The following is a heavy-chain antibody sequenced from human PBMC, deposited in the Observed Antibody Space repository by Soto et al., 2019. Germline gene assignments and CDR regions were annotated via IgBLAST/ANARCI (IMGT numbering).Heavy chain of an antibody. CDR2: ISSDGSFT. D-gene: IGHD4-17*01. J-gene: IGHJ3*02. Sequence: GGSLRLSCVVSGFTFSTYSMHWVRQAPGKWLEWVAVISSDGSFTDHTDSVKGRFTISRDNSKNTLYLQLNSLRVEDTAVYFCASEKDFDNGDYMDALDMWGQGTMVTVSS. CDR1: GFTFSTYS. V-gene: IGHV3-30*04. CDR3: ASEKDFDNGDYMDALDM.